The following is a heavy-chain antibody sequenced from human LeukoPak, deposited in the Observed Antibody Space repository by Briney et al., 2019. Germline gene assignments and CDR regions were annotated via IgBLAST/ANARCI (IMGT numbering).Heavy chain of an antibody. CDR1: GFTFSDYY. V-gene: IGHV3-20*04. J-gene: IGHJ4*02. CDR3: ARDRGGRSLTLDY. D-gene: IGHD3-10*01. CDR2: INWNGGST. Sequence: GGSLRLSCAASGFTFSDYYMSWIRQAPGKGLEWVSGINWNGGSTGYADSVKGRFTISRDNAKNSLYLQMNSLRAEDTALYYCARDRGGRSLTLDYWGQGTLVTVSS.